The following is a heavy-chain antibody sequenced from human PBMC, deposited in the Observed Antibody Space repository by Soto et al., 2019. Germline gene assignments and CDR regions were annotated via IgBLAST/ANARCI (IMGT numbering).Heavy chain of an antibody. V-gene: IGHV3-30*18. Sequence: PGGSLRLSCAASGFTFSSYGMHWVRQAPGKGLEWVAVISYDGSNKYYADSVKGRFTISRDNSKNTLYLQMNSLRAEDTAVYYCAKGFESGYYYYDSSGYPPPANWGQGTLVTVSS. D-gene: IGHD3-22*01. CDR1: GFTFSSYG. CDR2: ISYDGSNK. J-gene: IGHJ4*02. CDR3: AKGFESGYYYYDSSGYPPPAN.